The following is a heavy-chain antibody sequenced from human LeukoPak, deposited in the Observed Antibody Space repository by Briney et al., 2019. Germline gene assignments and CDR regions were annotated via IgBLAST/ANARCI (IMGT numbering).Heavy chain of an antibody. CDR2: IYYSGSI. CDR3: ARENPSGYYNRPIDY. Sequence: SETLPLTCTVSGASISSYYWSWIRQPPGKGLEWIGDIYYSGSIKYNPSLKSRVTMSVDTSKNQFSLKLSSVTAADTAIYYCARENPSGYYNRPIDYWGQGTLVTVSS. D-gene: IGHD3-22*01. V-gene: IGHV4-59*01. J-gene: IGHJ4*02. CDR1: GASISSYY.